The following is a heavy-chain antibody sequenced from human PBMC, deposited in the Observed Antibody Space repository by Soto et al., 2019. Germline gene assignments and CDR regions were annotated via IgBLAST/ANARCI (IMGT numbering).Heavy chain of an antibody. CDR1: GGTFSSYA. D-gene: IGHD1-7*01. CDR3: ESPTTPLYYYYGMDV. CDR2: IIPIFGTA. J-gene: IGHJ6*02. V-gene: IGHV1-69*12. Sequence: QVQVEQSGAEVKKPGSSVKVSCKASGGTFSSYAISWVRQAPGQGLEWMGGIIPIFGTANYAQKFQGRVTITADESTSTAYMELSSLRSEDTAVYYCESPTTPLYYYYGMDVWGQGTTVTVSS.